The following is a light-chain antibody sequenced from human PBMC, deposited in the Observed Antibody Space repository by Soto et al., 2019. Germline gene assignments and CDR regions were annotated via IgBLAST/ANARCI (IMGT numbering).Light chain of an antibody. CDR1: SHDVGAYDY. Sequence: QSALTQPASVSGSPGQSITISCTGTSHDVGAYDYVAWYQQHPGKAPKVIIYAVTNRPSGVSNRFSGSKAGNTASLTISGLQAEDDADYYCSSYTSSSTLVFGGGTKVTVL. J-gene: IGLJ3*02. V-gene: IGLV2-14*01. CDR2: AVT. CDR3: SSYTSSSTLV.